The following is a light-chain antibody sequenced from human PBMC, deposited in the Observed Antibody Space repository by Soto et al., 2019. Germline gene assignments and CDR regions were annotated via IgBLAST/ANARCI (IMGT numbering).Light chain of an antibody. CDR1: QSISNVY. V-gene: IGKV3-20*01. Sequence: SVLTQSPGTLSLSPGESATLSCRASQSISNVYLGWYQQKPGQAPRLLIYNASNRATGIPDRFSGSGSGTDFTLTISRLVPEDFAVYFCHQCATSPLTFGGGTKVEIK. CDR2: NAS. CDR3: HQCATSPLT. J-gene: IGKJ4*01.